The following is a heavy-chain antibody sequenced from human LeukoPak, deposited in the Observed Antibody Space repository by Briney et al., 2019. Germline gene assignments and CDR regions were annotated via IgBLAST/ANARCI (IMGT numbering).Heavy chain of an antibody. CDR1: EFTFSSYA. CDR3: AKDSSGYGWFDP. Sequence: PGGSLRLSCAASEFTFSSYAMSWVRQAPGKGLEWVSYISSSGSTIYYADSVKGRFTISRDNSKNTLYLQMNSLRAEDTAVYYCAKDSSGYGWFDPWGQGTLVTVSS. V-gene: IGHV3-23*01. J-gene: IGHJ5*02. D-gene: IGHD3-22*01. CDR2: ISSSGSTI.